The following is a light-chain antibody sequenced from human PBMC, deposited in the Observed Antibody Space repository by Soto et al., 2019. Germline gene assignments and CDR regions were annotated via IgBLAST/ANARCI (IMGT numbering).Light chain of an antibody. J-gene: IGKJ2*01. CDR2: DAS. V-gene: IGKV1-33*01. CDR3: QQNDNLPPT. CDR1: QDISNY. Sequence: DIQMTQSPSSLSASVGDRVTITCQASQDISNYLNWYQQKPGKAPKLLIYDASNLETGVTSRFSGSGAGTDFTFTISSLQPEDIATYYCQQNDNLPPTFGQGTKLEIK.